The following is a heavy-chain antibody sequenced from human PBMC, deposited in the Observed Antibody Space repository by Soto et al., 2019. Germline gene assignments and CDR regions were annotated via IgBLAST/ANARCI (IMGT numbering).Heavy chain of an antibody. CDR2: TYHSVST. CDR3: ARVPDY. CDR1: GGSISSGGYS. J-gene: IGHJ4*02. Sequence: PSETLSLTCAVSGGSISSGGYSWGWIRQPPGKGLEWIGYTYHSVSTYYNPSLKSRVTISVDRSKNQFSLRLSSVTAADTAVYYCARVPDYWGQGTLVTVSS. V-gene: IGHV4-30-2*01.